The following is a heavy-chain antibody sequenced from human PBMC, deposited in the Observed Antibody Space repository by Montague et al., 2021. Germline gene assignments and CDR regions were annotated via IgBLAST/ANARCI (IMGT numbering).Heavy chain of an antibody. D-gene: IGHD4-23*01. Sequence: SETLSLTCTVTSGSISISLSYWGRSSQPPGTGLEWMGRNYYSGTASENPSLKSRLTITVDTSKNQFSLKPSSVTAADTAVYYGVVTPSLYYHGMDVWGQGTTLTVTS. CDR2: NYYSGTA. CDR3: VVTPSLYYHGMDV. V-gene: IGHV4-39*01. J-gene: IGHJ6*02. CDR1: SGSISISLSY.